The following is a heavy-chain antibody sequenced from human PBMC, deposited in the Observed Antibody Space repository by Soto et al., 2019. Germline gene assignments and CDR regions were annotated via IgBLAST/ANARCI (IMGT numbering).Heavy chain of an antibody. Sequence: SVKVSCKASGFTYSQSAVQWVRQARGQRLEWIGWIFVNSGNTDFAQKFQERVTISRDMSTNTVYMELSSLRSGDTALYYCAANHRFTSGWYGPSTTYYYGMDVWGQGTTVTVSS. J-gene: IGHJ6*02. CDR1: GFTYSQSA. D-gene: IGHD6-19*01. V-gene: IGHV1-58*01. CDR3: AANHRFTSGWYGPSTTYYYGMDV. CDR2: IFVNSGNT.